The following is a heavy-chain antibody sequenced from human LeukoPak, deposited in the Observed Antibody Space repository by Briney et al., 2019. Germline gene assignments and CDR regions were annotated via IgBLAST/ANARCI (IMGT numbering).Heavy chain of an antibody. CDR1: GFTFSSYG. J-gene: IGHJ4*02. CDR2: ISYDGSNK. CDR3: AKDASLDY. V-gene: IGHV3-30*18. Sequence: GGSLRLSCAASGFTFSSYGMHWVRQAPGKGLEWVAVISYDGSNKYYADSVKGRFTISRDNSKNTLYLQMNSLRAEDTAVYYCAKDASLDYWGQGTLVTVSS.